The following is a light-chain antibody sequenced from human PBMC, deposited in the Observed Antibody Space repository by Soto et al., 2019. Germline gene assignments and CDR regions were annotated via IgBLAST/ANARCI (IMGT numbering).Light chain of an antibody. Sequence: QSVLTQPASVSGSPGQSIVISCTGASSDVGAYDYVSWYQQYPGKAPKLMIYDVSNRPSGVSDRFSGSKSGNTASLTISGLQAEDEADYYCSSYTTSENYVFGTGTKVT. V-gene: IGLV2-14*01. J-gene: IGLJ1*01. CDR3: SSYTTSENYV. CDR1: SSDVGAYDY. CDR2: DVS.